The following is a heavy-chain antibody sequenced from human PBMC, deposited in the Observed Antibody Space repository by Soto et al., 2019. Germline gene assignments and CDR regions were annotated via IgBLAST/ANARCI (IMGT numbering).Heavy chain of an antibody. CDR2: IVVGSGNT. CDR3: AADLRAYYYDSSGYLPSDY. D-gene: IGHD3-22*01. Sequence: SVKVSCKASGYTFTGYYMQWVRQARGQRLEWIGWIVVGSGNTNYAQKFQERVTITRDMSTSTAYMELGSLRSEDTAVYYCAADLRAYYYDSSGYLPSDYWGQGTLVTVSS. CDR1: GYTFTGYY. J-gene: IGHJ4*02. V-gene: IGHV1-58*02.